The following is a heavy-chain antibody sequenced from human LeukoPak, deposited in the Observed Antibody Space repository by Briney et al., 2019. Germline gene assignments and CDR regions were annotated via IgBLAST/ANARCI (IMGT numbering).Heavy chain of an antibody. CDR3: ARVGYYDILTGYAFDY. D-gene: IGHD3-9*01. Sequence: GASVKVSCKASGYTFTSYDINWVRQATGQGLEWMGWMNPNSGNTGYAQKLQGRVTMTTDTSTSTAYMELRSLRSDDTAVYYCARVGYYDILTGYAFDYWGQGTLVTVSS. CDR2: MNPNSGNT. V-gene: IGHV1-8*02. CDR1: GYTFTSYD. J-gene: IGHJ4*02.